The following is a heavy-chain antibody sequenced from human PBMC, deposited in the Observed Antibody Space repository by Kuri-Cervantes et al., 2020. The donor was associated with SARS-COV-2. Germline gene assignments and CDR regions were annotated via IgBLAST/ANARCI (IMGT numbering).Heavy chain of an antibody. CDR2: ISSNNRYI. D-gene: IGHD3-3*01. CDR1: GFTFSTYT. Sequence: GGSLRLSCAASGFTFSTYTMNWVRQAPGKGLEWVSCISSNNRYIYYADSVKGRFTISRDNAKNSLYLQMNSLRAEDTAVYYCARWAQTVFGVITASHFDFWGQGILVTVSS. J-gene: IGHJ4*02. V-gene: IGHV3-21*01. CDR3: ARWAQTVFGVITASHFDF.